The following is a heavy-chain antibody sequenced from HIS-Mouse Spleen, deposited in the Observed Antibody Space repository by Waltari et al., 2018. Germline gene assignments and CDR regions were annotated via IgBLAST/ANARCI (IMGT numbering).Heavy chain of an antibody. Sequence: QLQLQESGPGLVKPSETLSLTCTVSGCSISSISYYWGWIRQPPGTGLGWIGGSSSSGTTYSHQSLKRRVTKSVDTPKNQFSLKLSSVTAADTAVYYCAREIPYSSSWYDWYFDLWGRGTLVTVSS. V-gene: IGHV4-39*07. D-gene: IGHD6-13*01. CDR3: AREIPYSSSWYDWYFDL. J-gene: IGHJ2*01. CDR1: GCSISSISYY. CDR2: SSSSGTT.